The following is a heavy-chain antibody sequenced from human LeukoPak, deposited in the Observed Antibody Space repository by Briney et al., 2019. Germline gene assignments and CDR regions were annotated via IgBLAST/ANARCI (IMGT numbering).Heavy chain of an antibody. Sequence: GGSLRLSCAASGFIFSSYWMHWVRHAPGKGLVWVSRINSDGSSTSYADSVKGRFTISRDNAKNTLYLQMNSLRAEDTAVYYCARERGTIFGSYYYGMDVWGQGTTVTVSS. J-gene: IGHJ6*02. CDR1: GFIFSSYW. V-gene: IGHV3-74*01. D-gene: IGHD3-3*01. CDR3: ARERGTIFGSYYYGMDV. CDR2: INSDGSST.